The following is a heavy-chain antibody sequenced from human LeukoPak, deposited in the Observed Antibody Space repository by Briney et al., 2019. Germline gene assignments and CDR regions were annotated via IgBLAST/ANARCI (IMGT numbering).Heavy chain of an antibody. D-gene: IGHD3-10*01. CDR2: INPNSGGT. Sequence: ASVKVSCKASGYTLTGYCMHWVRQAPGQGLEWMGWINPNSGGTNYAQNFQGWVTMTRDTSISTAYMELSSLRSEDTAVYYCARIGQVRGVPSDGMDVWGQGTTVTVSS. V-gene: IGHV1-2*04. J-gene: IGHJ6*02. CDR3: ARIGQVRGVPSDGMDV. CDR1: GYTLTGYC.